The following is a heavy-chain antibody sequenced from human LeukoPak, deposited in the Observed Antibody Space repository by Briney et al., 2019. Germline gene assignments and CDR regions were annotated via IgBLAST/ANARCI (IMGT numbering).Heavy chain of an antibody. CDR3: ARIRDYYDSSGLLDY. CDR2: INHSGST. CDR1: GGSFSGYY. V-gene: IGHV4-34*01. J-gene: IGHJ4*02. Sequence: SETLSLTCAVYGGSFSGYYWSWIRQPPGKGLEWIGEINHSGSTNYNPSLKSRVTISVDTSKNQFSLKLSSVTAADTAVYYCARIRDYYDSSGLLDYWGQGTLVTVSS. D-gene: IGHD3-22*01.